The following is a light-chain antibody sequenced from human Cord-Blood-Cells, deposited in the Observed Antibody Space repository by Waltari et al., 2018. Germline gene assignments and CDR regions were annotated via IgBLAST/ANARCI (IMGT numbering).Light chain of an antibody. J-gene: IGLJ3*02. Sequence: QSALTQPASVSGPPGQSITISCTGTSSDVGGYNYVSWYQQHPGKAPKLMIYDVSNRPSGVSNRFSGSKSGNTASLTISGLQAEDEADYYCSSYTSRSPLFGGGTKLTVL. CDR2: DVS. CDR3: SSYTSRSPL. V-gene: IGLV2-14*01. CDR1: SSDVGGYNY.